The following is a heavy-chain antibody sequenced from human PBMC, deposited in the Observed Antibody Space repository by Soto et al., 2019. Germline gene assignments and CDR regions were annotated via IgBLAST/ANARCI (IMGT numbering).Heavy chain of an antibody. CDR2: FNPANVRT. V-gene: IGHV1-46*01. J-gene: IGHJ6*02. Sequence: QVQLVQSGAEVKKPGASVKVSCKASGYRFISYYVHWVRQAPGQGLEWIAVFNPANVRTTYAETCHGRITITTVTSTSTLFMALSSLRSEDTAVYCLARDISRRQTYYGMDVWGQGTTVTVSS. D-gene: IGHD2-21*01. CDR3: ARDISRRQTYYGMDV. CDR1: GYRFISYY.